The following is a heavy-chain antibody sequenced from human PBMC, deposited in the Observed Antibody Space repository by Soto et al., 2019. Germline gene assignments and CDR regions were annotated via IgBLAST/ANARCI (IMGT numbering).Heavy chain of an antibody. Sequence: QLTLKESGPTLVKPTQTLTLTCTFSGFSLSTSGVGVGWIRQHPGKALEWLALIYWDDDKRYSPSLKSRLTITKDTSNNQVVLTMTNMDPVDTATYYCEHKQRWFTHWGQGTLVTVSS. CDR3: EHKQRWFTH. V-gene: IGHV2-5*02. CDR1: GFSLSTSGVG. CDR2: IYWDDDK. J-gene: IGHJ4*02. D-gene: IGHD5-18*01.